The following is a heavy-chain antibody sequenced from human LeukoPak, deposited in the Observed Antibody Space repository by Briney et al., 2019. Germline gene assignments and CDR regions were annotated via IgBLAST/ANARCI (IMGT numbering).Heavy chain of an antibody. D-gene: IGHD2-21*02. CDR2: IDTDGGTT. Sequence: GWSLRLSCVAAGFTFSSYWMHWVRQAPGKGLAWVSRIDTDGGTTTYADSVKGRFTISRDNAKNTLFLQMNSVRGGVRAVYYCAKRYGGNLRWGLDYWGQGSLVAVFS. CDR3: AKRYGGNLRWGLDY. J-gene: IGHJ4*02. V-gene: IGHV3-74*01. CDR1: GFTFSSYW.